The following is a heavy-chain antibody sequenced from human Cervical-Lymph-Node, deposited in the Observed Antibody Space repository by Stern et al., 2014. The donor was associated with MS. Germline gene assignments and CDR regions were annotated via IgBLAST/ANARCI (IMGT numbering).Heavy chain of an antibody. V-gene: IGHV1-24*01. Sequence: QVQLGQSGAEVKKPGASVKVSCKVSGNSLSELSVYWVRQAPGEGLEWMGGFDREDGERIYAQKFQGRVTVTEDIFRNTAYMELSSLRSEDTAVYYCVRAVTFYGMDVWGQGTMVTVSS. J-gene: IGHJ6*02. CDR2: FDREDGER. CDR3: VRAVTFYGMDV. CDR1: GNSLSELS. D-gene: IGHD4-23*01.